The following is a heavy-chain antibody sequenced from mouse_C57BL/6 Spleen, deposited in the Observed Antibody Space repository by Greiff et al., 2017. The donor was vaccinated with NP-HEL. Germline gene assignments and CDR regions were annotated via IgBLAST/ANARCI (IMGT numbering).Heavy chain of an antibody. CDR1: GFNIKDYY. CDR2: IDPEDGDT. V-gene: IGHV14-1*01. D-gene: IGHD2-5*01. Sequence: EVQLQQSGAELVRPGASVKLSCTASGFNIKDYYMHWVKQRPEQGLEWIGRIDPEDGDTEYAPKFQGKATMTADTSYNPAYLQLSSLTSEDTAVYYCTTGGYSNYYAMDYWGQGTSVTVSS. J-gene: IGHJ4*01. CDR3: TTGGYSNYYAMDY.